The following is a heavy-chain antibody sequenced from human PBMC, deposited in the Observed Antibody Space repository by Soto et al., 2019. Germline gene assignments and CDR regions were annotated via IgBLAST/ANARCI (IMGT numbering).Heavy chain of an antibody. Sequence: EVQLVESGGGLVKPGGSLRLSCAASGFTFSSYSMNWVRQAPGKGLEWVSSISSSSSYIYYADSVKGRFTISRDNAKNSLYLQRNCLRAEVTAVYYCASGPHSSIWYPRSLDLWGRGTLVTVSS. D-gene: IGHD6-13*01. CDR1: GFTFSSYS. V-gene: IGHV3-21*01. CDR3: ASGPHSSIWYPRSLDL. J-gene: IGHJ2*01. CDR2: ISSSSSYI.